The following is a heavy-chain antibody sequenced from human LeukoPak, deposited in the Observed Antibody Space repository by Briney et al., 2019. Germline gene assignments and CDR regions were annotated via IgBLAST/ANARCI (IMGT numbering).Heavy chain of an antibody. D-gene: IGHD5-12*01. J-gene: IGHJ4*02. CDR1: GGTFSSYA. CDR2: IIPIFGTA. V-gene: IGHV1-69*13. Sequence: ASVKVSCKASGGTFSSYAISWVRQAPGQGLEWMGGIIPIFGTANYAQKFQGRVTITADESTSTAYMELSSLRSEDTAVYYCARRGYSGYDPFDYWGQGTLVTVSS. CDR3: ARRGYSGYDPFDY.